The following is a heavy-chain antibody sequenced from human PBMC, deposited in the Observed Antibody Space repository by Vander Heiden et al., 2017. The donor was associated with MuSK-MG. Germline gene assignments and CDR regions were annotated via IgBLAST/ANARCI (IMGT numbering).Heavy chain of an antibody. V-gene: IGHV3-23*01. Sequence: EVQLLESGGGLVQPGGSLRLSCAASGFPSSSYAMGWVRQAPGKGLEWVSGISGSGGSTYYADSVKGRFTISRDNSKNTLYLQTNSLRAEDTAVYYCAKGDFGVVTTDYYMDVWGKGTTVTVSS. CDR1: GFPSSSYA. D-gene: IGHD3-3*01. J-gene: IGHJ6*03. CDR2: ISGSGGST. CDR3: AKGDFGVVTTDYYMDV.